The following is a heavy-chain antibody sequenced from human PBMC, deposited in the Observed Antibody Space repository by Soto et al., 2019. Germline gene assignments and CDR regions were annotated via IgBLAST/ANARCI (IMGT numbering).Heavy chain of an antibody. D-gene: IGHD3-10*01. J-gene: IGHJ6*02. CDR1: GFTFSSYA. CDR2: ISYDGSNK. Sequence: GGSLRLSCAASGFTFSSYAMHWVRQAPGKGLEWVAVISYDGSNKYYADSVKGRFTISRDNSKNTLYLQMNSLRAEDTAVYYCARDEYYYGSGSQLGLYYYYGMDVWGQGTTVTVSS. V-gene: IGHV3-30-3*01. CDR3: ARDEYYYGSGSQLGLYYYYGMDV.